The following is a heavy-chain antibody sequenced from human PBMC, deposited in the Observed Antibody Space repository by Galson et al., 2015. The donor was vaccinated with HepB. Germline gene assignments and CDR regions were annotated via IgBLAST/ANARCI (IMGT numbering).Heavy chain of an antibody. Sequence: QSGAEVKKPGESLKISCKGSGYSLTNYWIGWVRQMPGKGLEWLGIITLGYSDIRYSPSFQGQVTILADKSISPAYLQWSSLKASDTAMYYCGRHYCSGGTCYRYYYYHGMDVWGQGTTVTVSS. V-gene: IGHV5-51*01. J-gene: IGHJ6*02. CDR2: ITLGYSDI. D-gene: IGHD2-15*01. CDR1: GYSLTNYW. CDR3: GRHYCSGGTCYRYYYYHGMDV.